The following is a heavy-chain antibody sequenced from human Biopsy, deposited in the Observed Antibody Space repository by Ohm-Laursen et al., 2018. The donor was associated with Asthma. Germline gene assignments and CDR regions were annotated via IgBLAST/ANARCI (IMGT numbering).Heavy chain of an antibody. CDR1: PGSFSGFF. J-gene: IGHJ6*02. V-gene: IGHV4-34*01. Sequence: SETLSLTCDVYPGSFSGFFLTWIRQSPGKGLEWIGETNERGVTNNNPSLKSRVIISIDTYWNRVSLKLTSVTAADTAVYYCARGPELDVWGQGTTVTVSS. CDR3: ARGPELDV. CDR2: TNERGVT.